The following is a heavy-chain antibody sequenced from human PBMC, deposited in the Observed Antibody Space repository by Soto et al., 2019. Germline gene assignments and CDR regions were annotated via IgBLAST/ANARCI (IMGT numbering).Heavy chain of an antibody. CDR1: GGTFSSYA. CDR3: ARDGNQLLTYYYGMDV. J-gene: IGHJ6*02. D-gene: IGHD2-2*01. V-gene: IGHV1-3*01. CDR2: INAGNGNT. Sequence: ASVKVSCKASGGTFSSYAISWVLQAPGQRLEWMGWINAGNGNTKYSQKFQGRVTITRDTSASTAYMELSSLRSEDTAVYYCARDGNQLLTYYYGMDVWGQGTTVTVSS.